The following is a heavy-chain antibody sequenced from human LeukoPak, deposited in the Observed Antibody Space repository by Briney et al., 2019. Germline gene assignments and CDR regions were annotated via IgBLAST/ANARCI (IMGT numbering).Heavy chain of an antibody. CDR1: GLTFSRYN. CDR3: ASGTVGNYALDY. D-gene: IGHD1-7*01. Sequence: GGSLRLSCAASGLTFSRYNMNWVRQAPGKGLEWVSSIGTSSNNIYYTDSVKGRFTISRDNAKNSLYPQVDSLRAEDTAVYFCASGTVGNYALDYWGQGTLVTVSS. CDR2: IGTSSNNI. J-gene: IGHJ4*02. V-gene: IGHV3-21*01.